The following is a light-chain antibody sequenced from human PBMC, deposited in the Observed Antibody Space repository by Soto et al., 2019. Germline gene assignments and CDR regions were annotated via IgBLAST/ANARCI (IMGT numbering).Light chain of an antibody. V-gene: IGKV1-5*03. Sequence: DIQMTQSPSTLSASVGDRVTITCRASQSISSWLAWYLQKPGKAPQLLIYKASNLQDGVPSRFSGSGSETEFTLTISSLQPDDFATYYCQQYISYSSYTFGQGTKLEIK. CDR2: KAS. J-gene: IGKJ2*01. CDR1: QSISSW. CDR3: QQYISYSSYT.